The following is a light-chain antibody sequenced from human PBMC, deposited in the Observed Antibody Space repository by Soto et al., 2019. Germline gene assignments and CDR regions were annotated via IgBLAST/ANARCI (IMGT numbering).Light chain of an antibody. CDR2: EVT. CDR3: ASHAGSSHAWV. J-gene: IGLJ3*02. V-gene: IGLV2-11*01. Sequence: QSVLTQPRSVSGSPGQSVTISCTGTSSDAGGYQFVSWYQQYPGKAPKVMIYEVTKRPSGVPDRFSGSKSGNTASLTVSGLQADDEADYYCASHAGSSHAWVFGGGTKVTVL. CDR1: SSDAGGYQF.